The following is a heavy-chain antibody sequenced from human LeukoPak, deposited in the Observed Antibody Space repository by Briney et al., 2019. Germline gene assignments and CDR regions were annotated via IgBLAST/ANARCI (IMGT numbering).Heavy chain of an antibody. Sequence: GGSLRLYCAAPGFTFRSYGMHWVRQPPGKGLEWVAVIWYDGSNKYYADAVKCRFTISRDNSTNTLYLQMNSLRAEDTAVYYCAKETTVRYFDYWGQGTLVTVSS. CDR3: AKETTVRYFDY. CDR2: IWYDGSNK. J-gene: IGHJ4*02. D-gene: IGHD4-17*01. CDR1: GFTFRSYG. V-gene: IGHV3-33*06.